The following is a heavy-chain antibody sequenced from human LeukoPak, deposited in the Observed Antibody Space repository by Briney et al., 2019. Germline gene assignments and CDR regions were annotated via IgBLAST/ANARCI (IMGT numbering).Heavy chain of an antibody. CDR1: RFTFSNYW. Sequence: GGSLRLSCVASRFTFSNYWMSWVRQAPGKGLEWVANINQDGSKKRYADSMKGRFTISRENAKESLYLQLNSLRAEDTAVYYCAKWGPYCVGDYCPALDSWGPGTLVTVSS. D-gene: IGHD2-21*02. J-gene: IGHJ4*02. CDR3: AKWGPYCVGDYCPALDS. CDR2: INQDGSKK. V-gene: IGHV3-7*01.